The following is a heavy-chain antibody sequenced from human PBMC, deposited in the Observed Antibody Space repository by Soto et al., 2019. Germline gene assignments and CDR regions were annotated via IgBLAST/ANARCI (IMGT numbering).Heavy chain of an antibody. D-gene: IGHD5-12*01. Sequence: SQTLSLTCAISGDSVSSNSAAWNWIRLSPSRGLEWLGRTYYRSKWYNEYAVSVKSRITVNPDTSKNQFSLQLNSVTPEDTAVYYCAREQEMATITPHYYYGMDVWGQGTTVTVSS. CDR2: TYYRSKWYN. V-gene: IGHV6-1*01. CDR3: AREQEMATITPHYYYGMDV. CDR1: GDSVSSNSAA. J-gene: IGHJ6*02.